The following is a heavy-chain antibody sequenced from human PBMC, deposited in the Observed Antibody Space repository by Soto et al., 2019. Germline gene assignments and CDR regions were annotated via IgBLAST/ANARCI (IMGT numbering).Heavy chain of an antibody. CDR2: IYPGDSDT. V-gene: IGHV5-51*01. J-gene: IGHJ5*02. CDR1: GDSFTRYW. D-gene: IGHD1-26*01. CDR3: ATRWGNCFDP. Sequence: GESLKISCQVSGDSFTRYWIAWVRQMPGNGLEWMGTIYPGDSDTRYSPSFLGQVTISADKSTSTVYLQWSTLKASDTAMFYCATRWGNCFDPWGQGTQVTVSS.